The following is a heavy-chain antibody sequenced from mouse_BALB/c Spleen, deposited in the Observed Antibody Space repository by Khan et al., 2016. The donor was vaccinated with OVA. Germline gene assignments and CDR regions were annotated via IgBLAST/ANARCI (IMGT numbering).Heavy chain of an antibody. CDR2: IYPGNSDT. D-gene: IGHD2-2*01. V-gene: IGHV1-5*01. CDR1: GYTFTSYW. J-gene: IGHJ3*01. Sequence: VQLQQSGTVLTRPGTSVMMSCKASGYTFTSYWMHWVKQRPGQGLEWIGAIYPGNSDTSYNQKFKGKAKLTAVTSTSTAYMELSSLTNEDSAVXYCTRFGYLFAYWGQGTLVTVSA. CDR3: TRFGYLFAY.